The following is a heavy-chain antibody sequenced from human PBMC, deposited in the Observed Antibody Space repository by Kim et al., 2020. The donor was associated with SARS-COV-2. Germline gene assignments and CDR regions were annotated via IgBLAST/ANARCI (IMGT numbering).Heavy chain of an antibody. CDR3: ARERVEYGWYWYFDL. J-gene: IGHJ2*01. CDR1: GFTFSSYA. D-gene: IGHD3-10*01. CDR2: ISYDGSNK. Sequence: GGSLRLSCAASGFTFSSYAMHWVRQAPGKGLEWVAVISYDGSNKYYADSVKGRFTISRDNSKNTLYLQMNSLRAEDTAVYYCARERVEYGWYWYFDLWGRGTLVTVSS. V-gene: IGHV3-30*04.